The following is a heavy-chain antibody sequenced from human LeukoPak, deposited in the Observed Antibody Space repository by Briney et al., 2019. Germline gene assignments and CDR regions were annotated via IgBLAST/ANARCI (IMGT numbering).Heavy chain of an antibody. Sequence: SETLSLTCTVSGGSISSGSYYWSWIRQPAGKGLEWIGRVYTSGSTNYNPSLKSRVTISVDTSKNQFSLKLSSVTAADTAVYYCAREGPLYGGNSQRYYYYYYMDVWGKGTTVTVSS. CDR3: AREGPLYGGNSQRYYYYYYMDV. CDR1: GGSISSGSYY. V-gene: IGHV4-61*02. CDR2: VYTSGST. D-gene: IGHD4-23*01. J-gene: IGHJ6*03.